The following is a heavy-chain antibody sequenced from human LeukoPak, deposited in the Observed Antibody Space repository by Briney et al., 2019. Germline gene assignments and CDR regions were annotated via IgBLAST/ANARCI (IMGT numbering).Heavy chain of an antibody. D-gene: IGHD5-18*01. J-gene: IGHJ4*02. CDR3: ARDPDSYGYLYYFDS. CDR1: GYTFSNYA. V-gene: IGHV1-3*01. Sequence: ASVKVSCKASGYTFSNYAMHWVRQAPGQRLEWMGWINAGNGNTKYSQKFQGRVTITRDTSASTAYMKLSSLRSEDTAVYYCARDPDSYGYLYYFDSWGQGTLVTVSS. CDR2: INAGNGNT.